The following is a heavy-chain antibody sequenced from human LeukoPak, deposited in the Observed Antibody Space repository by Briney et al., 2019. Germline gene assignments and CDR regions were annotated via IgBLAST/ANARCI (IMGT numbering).Heavy chain of an antibody. CDR1: RFTFSTYA. V-gene: IGHV3-9*01. D-gene: IGHD2-2*02. CDR2: ISWNSGSI. CDR3: AKADCSSTSCYKNAFDI. Sequence: GGSLRLSCAASRFTFSTYAVSWVRQAPGKGLEWVSGISWNSGSIGYADSVKGRFTISRDNAKNSLYLQMNSLRAEDTALYYCAKADCSSTSCYKNAFDIWGQGTMVTVSS. J-gene: IGHJ3*02.